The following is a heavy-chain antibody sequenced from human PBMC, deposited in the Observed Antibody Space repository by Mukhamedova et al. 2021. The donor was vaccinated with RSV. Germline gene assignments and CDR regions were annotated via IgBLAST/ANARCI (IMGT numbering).Heavy chain of an antibody. D-gene: IGHD2-2*01. CDR3: ARVCSSTTCRTSPFDC. J-gene: IGHJ4*02. Sequence: GSDQYYVDSVKGRFTISRDNAKNSLYLQMNSLRAEDTADYYCARVCSSTTCRTSPFDCWGQGTLVTVSS. V-gene: IGHV3-7*01. CDR2: GSDQ.